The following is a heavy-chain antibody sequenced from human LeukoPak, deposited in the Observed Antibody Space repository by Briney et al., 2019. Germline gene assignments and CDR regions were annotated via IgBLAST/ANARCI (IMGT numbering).Heavy chain of an antibody. D-gene: IGHD5-18*01. V-gene: IGHV3-23*01. CDR1: GFTFNSYA. CDR2: IIGGGGST. CDR3: AKDSAYSGGPFAGGFDH. Sequence: GGSLRLSCAASGFTFNSYAMSWVRQAPGKGLEWVSIIIGGGGSTSYADSVKGRFTISRDNSKNTLYLQMNSLRAEDTAVYYCAKDSAYSGGPFAGGFDHWGQGTLVTVSA. J-gene: IGHJ4*02.